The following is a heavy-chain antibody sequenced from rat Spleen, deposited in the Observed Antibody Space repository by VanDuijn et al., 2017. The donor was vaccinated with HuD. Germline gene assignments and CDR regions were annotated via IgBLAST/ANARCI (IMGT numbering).Heavy chain of an antibody. V-gene: IGHV5-29*01. J-gene: IGHJ3*01. CDR2: ISYDGGST. D-gene: IGHD4-3*01. CDR1: GFIFTDFY. Sequence: EVQLVESDGGLVQPGRSLKLSCAASGFIFTDFYMAWVRQAPTTGPEWVATISYDGGSTYYRDSVKGRFTISRDDAKHTLYLQMDSLRSEDTATYYCARQDTSGYSNWFTYWGQGTLVTVSS. CDR3: ARQDTSGYSNWFTY.